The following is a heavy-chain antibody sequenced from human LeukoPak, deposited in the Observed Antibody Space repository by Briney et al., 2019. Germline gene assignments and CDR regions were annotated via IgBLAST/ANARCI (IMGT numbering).Heavy chain of an antibody. J-gene: IGHJ4*02. CDR3: ARDSISDY. Sequence: PGGSLRLSCAASGFTFSSYAMRWVRQAPGEGLEWVAVISYDGSNKYYADSVKGRFTISRDNSKNTLYLQMNNLRAEDTAVYYCARDSISDYWGQGTLVTVSS. CDR1: GFTFSSYA. D-gene: IGHD2-21*01. CDR2: ISYDGSNK. V-gene: IGHV3-30-3*01.